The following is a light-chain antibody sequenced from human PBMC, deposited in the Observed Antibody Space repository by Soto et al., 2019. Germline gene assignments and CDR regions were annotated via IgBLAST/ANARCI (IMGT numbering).Light chain of an antibody. V-gene: IGKV3D-20*01. CDR2: DAS. CDR3: QQYGTSPIT. Sequence: EIVLTQSPATLALSPGERATLSCGASQSVRSNYVAWYQQKPGLAPRLLIYDASSRATGIPDRFSGGESGTDFTLTISRLEPEDFAVYYCQQYGTSPITFGQGTRLEIK. J-gene: IGKJ5*01. CDR1: QSVRSNY.